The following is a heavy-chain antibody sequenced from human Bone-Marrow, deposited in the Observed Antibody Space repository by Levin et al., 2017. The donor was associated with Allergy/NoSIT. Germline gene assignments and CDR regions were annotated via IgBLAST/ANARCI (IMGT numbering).Heavy chain of an antibody. CDR1: GASISNFF. D-gene: IGHD3-3*01. CDR2: ISKSGST. CDR3: ANDKSGGDLAFDD. J-gene: IGHJ4*02. Sequence: GSLRLSCSVSGASISNFFWSWIRQSPGKGLEWIGYISKSGSTNYNLSLKSRLTISVDTSKNQISLKLRSVPAADTVNYDSANDKSGGDLAFDDWGQGTLVSVSS. V-gene: IGHV4-59*13.